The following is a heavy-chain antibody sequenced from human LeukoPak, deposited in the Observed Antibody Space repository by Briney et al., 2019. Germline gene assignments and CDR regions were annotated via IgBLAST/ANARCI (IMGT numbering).Heavy chain of an antibody. CDR1: GVTLSNYA. J-gene: IGHJ4*02. D-gene: IGHD1-26*01. CDR2: ISSSGSGGST. Sequence: GGSLRLSCVASGVTLSNYAMSWARQAPGKGLEWVSGISSSGSGGSTYYADSVKGRFNISRDNSKNTLYLQMNSLRDEDTAVYYCARNEWADYWGQGTLVTVSS. V-gene: IGHV3-23*01. CDR3: ARNEWADY.